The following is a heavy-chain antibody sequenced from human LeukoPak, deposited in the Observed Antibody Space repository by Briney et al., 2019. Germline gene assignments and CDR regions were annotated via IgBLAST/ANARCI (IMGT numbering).Heavy chain of an antibody. CDR3: ARGTSTALDY. CDR2: INNDGRSA. Sequence: EGSLRLSCAASEFTFSSYWMHWVRQAPGKGLVWVSRINNDGRSASYADSVKGRFTISRDNTKNTLYLQMNSLRAEDTAVYFCARGTSTALDYWGQGTLVTVSS. J-gene: IGHJ4*02. D-gene: IGHD5/OR15-5a*01. V-gene: IGHV3-74*01. CDR1: EFTFSSYW.